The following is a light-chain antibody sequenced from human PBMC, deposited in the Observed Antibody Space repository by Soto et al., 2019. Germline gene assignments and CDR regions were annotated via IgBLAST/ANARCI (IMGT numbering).Light chain of an antibody. CDR2: DAS. Sequence: DIQMTQSPSTLSASVGDGVTITCRASRNISVWLAWYQQRPGKAPKFLIYDASSLETGVPSRFSGSGSGTEFTLTIRGLQPDDFATYYCQQYDSSSPTFGQGTKLEIK. J-gene: IGKJ2*01. V-gene: IGKV1-5*01. CDR1: RNISVW. CDR3: QQYDSSSPT.